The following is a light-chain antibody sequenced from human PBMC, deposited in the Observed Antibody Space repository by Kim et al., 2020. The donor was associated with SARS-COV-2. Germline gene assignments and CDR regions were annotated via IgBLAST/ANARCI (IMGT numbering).Light chain of an antibody. V-gene: IGLV4-69*01. CDR3: QTWDTGIRV. CDR2: LNSDGSH. Sequence: QLVLTQSPSASASLGASVKLTCTLSSGHSSYAIAWHQQQPEKGPRYLMKLNSDGSHSKGDGIPDHFSGSSSGAERYLTISSLQSEDEADYYCQTWDTGIRVFGGGTQLTVL. J-gene: IGLJ2*01. CDR1: SGHSSYA.